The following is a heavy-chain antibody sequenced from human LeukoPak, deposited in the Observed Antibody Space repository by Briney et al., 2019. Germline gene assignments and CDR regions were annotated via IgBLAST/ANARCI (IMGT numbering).Heavy chain of an antibody. Sequence: GGSLRLSCAASGFTFSNYGIHWVRQAPGKGLEWVGVIWHDGSKKYYGDSVKGRFTISRDNSKNTLYLQMSSLRVEDTAVYYCARQTATYDLDYWGQGTQVTVSS. V-gene: IGHV3-33*01. CDR2: IWHDGSKK. J-gene: IGHJ4*02. D-gene: IGHD3-3*01. CDR3: ARQTATYDLDY. CDR1: GFTFSNYG.